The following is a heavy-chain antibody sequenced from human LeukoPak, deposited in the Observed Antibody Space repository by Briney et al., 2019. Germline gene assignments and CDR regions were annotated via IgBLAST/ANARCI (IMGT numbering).Heavy chain of an antibody. CDR3: ATPSEDAFDI. CDR1: GYTLTELS. V-gene: IGHV1-24*01. J-gene: IGHJ3*02. CDR2: SDPEDGET. Sequence: ASVKVSCKVSGYTLTELSMRWVRQAPGKGLEWMGGSDPEDGETIYAQKFQGRVTMTEDTSTDTAYMELSSLRSEDTAVYYCATPSEDAFDIWGQGTMVTVSS.